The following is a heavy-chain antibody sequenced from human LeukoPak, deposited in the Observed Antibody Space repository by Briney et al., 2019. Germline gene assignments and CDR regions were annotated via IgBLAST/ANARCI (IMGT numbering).Heavy chain of an antibody. CDR1: GGTFSSYA. CDR2: INPNSGGT. J-gene: IGHJ4*02. V-gene: IGHV1-2*02. CDR3: ASGLSYFDY. D-gene: IGHD3/OR15-3a*01. Sequence: VASVKVSCKASGGTFSSYAISWVRQAPGQGLEWMGWINPNSGGTNYAQKFQGRVTMTRDTSISTAYMELSRLRSDDTAVYYCASGLSYFDYWGQGTLVTVSS.